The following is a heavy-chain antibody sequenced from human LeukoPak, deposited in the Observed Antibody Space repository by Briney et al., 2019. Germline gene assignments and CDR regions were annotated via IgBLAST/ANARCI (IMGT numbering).Heavy chain of an antibody. CDR2: INHSGST. Sequence: SETLSLTCAVYGGSFSGYYWSWIRQPPGKGLEWIGEINHSGSTNYNPSLKSRVTISVDTSKNQFSLKLSSVTAADTAVYYCARAGCSSTSCFFDYWGQGTLVTVSS. CDR1: GGSFSGYY. CDR3: ARAGCSSTSCFFDY. J-gene: IGHJ4*02. V-gene: IGHV4-34*01. D-gene: IGHD2-2*01.